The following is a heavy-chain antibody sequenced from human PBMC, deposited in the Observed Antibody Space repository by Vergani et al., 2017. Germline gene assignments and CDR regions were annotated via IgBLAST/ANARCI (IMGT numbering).Heavy chain of an antibody. V-gene: IGHV4-59*01. J-gene: IGHJ4*02. CDR1: GGSISSYY. CDR3: ARDSGGYAIDY. Sequence: QVQLQESGPGLVKPSETLSLTCTVSGGSISSYYWSWIRQPPGKGLEWIGYIYYSGSTNYNPSLESRVTISVDTSKNQFSLKLSSVTAADTAVYYCARDSGGYAIDYWGQGTLVTVSS. CDR2: IYYSGST. D-gene: IGHD3-10*01.